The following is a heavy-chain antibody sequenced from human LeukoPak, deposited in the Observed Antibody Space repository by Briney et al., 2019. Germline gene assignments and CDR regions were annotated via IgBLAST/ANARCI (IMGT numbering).Heavy chain of an antibody. Sequence: KPSETLSLTCTVSGGSVSSGSYYWSWIRQPPGKGLEWIGYIYYSGSTNYNPSLKSRVTISVDTSKNQFSLKLSSVTAADTAAYYCARDGGYSYGYWGQGTLVTVSS. CDR3: ARDGGYSYGY. CDR2: IYYSGST. CDR1: GGSVSSGSYY. J-gene: IGHJ4*02. D-gene: IGHD5-18*01. V-gene: IGHV4-61*01.